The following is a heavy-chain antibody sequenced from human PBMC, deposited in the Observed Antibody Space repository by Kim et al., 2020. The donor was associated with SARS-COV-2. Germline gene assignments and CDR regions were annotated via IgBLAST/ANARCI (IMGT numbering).Heavy chain of an antibody. CDR3: ARSSRLRPFDY. Sequence: SETLSLTCAVYGGSFSGYYWSWIRQPPGKGLEWIGEINHSGSTNYNPSLKSRVTISVDTSKNQFSLKLSSVTAADTAVYYCARSSRLRPFDYWGQGTLVTVSS. CDR2: INHSGST. J-gene: IGHJ4*02. D-gene: IGHD5-12*01. V-gene: IGHV4-34*01. CDR1: GGSFSGYY.